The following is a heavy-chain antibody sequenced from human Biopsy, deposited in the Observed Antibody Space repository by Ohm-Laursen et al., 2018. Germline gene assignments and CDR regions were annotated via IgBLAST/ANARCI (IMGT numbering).Heavy chain of an antibody. V-gene: IGHV4-39*01. J-gene: IGHJ5*02. CDR2: IFYGGIT. CDR3: ARHPTGFWFDP. CDR1: GGSISSETNY. Sequence: GTLSLTCTVSGGSISSETNYWGWIRQPPGKGLEWIGSIFYGGITYYNPSLKSRVTISVDTSKNQFSLNLSSVTGADTAVYCCARHPTGFWFDPWGQGTLVTVSS.